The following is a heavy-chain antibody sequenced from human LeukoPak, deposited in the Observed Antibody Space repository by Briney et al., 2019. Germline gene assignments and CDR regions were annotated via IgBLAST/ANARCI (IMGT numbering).Heavy chain of an antibody. Sequence: GGSLRLSCAASGFTFSSYRMSWVRQAPGKGLEWVANIKQDGSEKYYVDSVKGRFTISRDNAKNSLYLQMNSLRAEDTAVYYCARVRGYSSSHYWGQGTLVTVSS. CDR1: GFTFSSYR. CDR2: IKQDGSEK. D-gene: IGHD6-13*01. J-gene: IGHJ4*02. V-gene: IGHV3-7*04. CDR3: ARVRGYSSSHY.